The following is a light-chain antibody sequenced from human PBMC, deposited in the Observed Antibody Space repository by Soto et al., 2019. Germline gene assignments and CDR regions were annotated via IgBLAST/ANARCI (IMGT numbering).Light chain of an antibody. V-gene: IGKV2-28*01. J-gene: IGKJ1*01. Sequence: DIVMTQSPLSLPVAAGDPSSISCRSSQSLLNINGYNYLDWYLQKTGQSPKLLIYLASSRASGVPDRLSGSGSGKDFTMTISRVEAEDVGFYYCMQALQAPLTFGQVTKVDIK. CDR1: QSLLNINGYNY. CDR2: LAS. CDR3: MQALQAPLT.